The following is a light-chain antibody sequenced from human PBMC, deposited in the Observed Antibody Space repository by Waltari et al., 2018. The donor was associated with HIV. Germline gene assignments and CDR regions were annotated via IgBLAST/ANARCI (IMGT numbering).Light chain of an antibody. J-gene: IGKJ5*01. CDR2: IAS. CDR3: QQSSATPYT. Sequence: DIQMSQSPSTLSASVGDRVTITCRASQNVGNALNWYQKKSGKAPKLLIYIASSLYSDVPPRFSGIRSGNDFTLTITSLQPEDFATYFCQQSSATPYTFGQGTRL. V-gene: IGKV1-39*01. CDR1: QNVGNA.